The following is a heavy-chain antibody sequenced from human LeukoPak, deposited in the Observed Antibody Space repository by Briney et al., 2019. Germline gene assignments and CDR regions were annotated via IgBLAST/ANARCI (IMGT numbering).Heavy chain of an antibody. CDR3: ARDLNTARFDF. D-gene: IGHD5-18*01. J-gene: IGHJ4*02. CDR2: IYSGGNA. CDR1: EFTFSNYA. V-gene: IGHV3-66*01. Sequence: GGSLRLSCAASEFTFSNYAMNWVRQAPGKGLEWVSAIYSGGNAYYADSVKGRFTISRDNSKNSLYLQMNSLRAEDTAVYYCARDLNTARFDFWGQGTLVTVSS.